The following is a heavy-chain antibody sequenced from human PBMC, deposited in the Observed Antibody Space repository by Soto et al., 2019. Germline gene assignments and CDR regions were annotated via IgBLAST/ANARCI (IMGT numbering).Heavy chain of an antibody. CDR3: AKGSQTNVGGPYSFES. CDR1: GFSLANYA. Sequence: GGSLRLSCVASGFSLANYAMNWVRQTPGKGREWVSYISPRGGSIYYADSVEGRFTISRDNARNTLYLHMSSLRAEDSALYYCAKGSQTNVGGPYSFESWGQGVPVTVSS. V-gene: IGHV3-48*01. J-gene: IGHJ4*02. D-gene: IGHD2-15*01. CDR2: ISPRGGSI.